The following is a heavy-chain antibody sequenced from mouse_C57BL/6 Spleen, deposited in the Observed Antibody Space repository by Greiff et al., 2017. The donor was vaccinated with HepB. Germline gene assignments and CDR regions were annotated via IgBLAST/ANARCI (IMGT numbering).Heavy chain of an antibody. CDR2: IYPGDGDT. J-gene: IGHJ3*01. Sequence: QVQLKESGPELVKPGASVKISCKASGYAFSSSWMNWVKQRPGKGLEWIGRIYPGDGDTNYNGKFKGKATLTADKSSSTAYMQRSSLTSEDSAVYFCARYQDDGAWFAYWGQGTLVTVSA. CDR1: GYAFSSSW. CDR3: ARYQDDGAWFAY. V-gene: IGHV1-82*01.